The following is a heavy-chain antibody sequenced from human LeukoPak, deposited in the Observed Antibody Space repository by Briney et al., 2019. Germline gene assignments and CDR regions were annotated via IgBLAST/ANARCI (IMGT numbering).Heavy chain of an antibody. J-gene: IGHJ4*02. CDR1: GFTFSSSA. V-gene: IGHV3-23*01. CDR3: VKEASKTFGIYTADY. CDR2: IPASGPKT. D-gene: IGHD3-16*01. Sequence: TGGSLRLSCAASGFTFSSSAMGWVRRAPQKGLEGVSAIPASGPKTYYTGSVRGRFTISRDNSKNTVYLQMQSLRAEDTAVYYCVKEASKTFGIYTADYWGQGTLVTVSS.